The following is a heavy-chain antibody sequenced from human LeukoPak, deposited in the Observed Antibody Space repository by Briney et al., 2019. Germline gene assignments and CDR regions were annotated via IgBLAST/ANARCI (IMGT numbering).Heavy chain of an antibody. Sequence: PSGTLSLTCAVSGGSISSSNWWSWVRQPPGKGLEWIGEIYHSGSTNYNPSLKSRVTISVDKSKNQFSLKLSSVTAADTAVYYCARDPSPIVVVVAATPGGYWGQGTLVTVSS. CDR2: IYHSGST. CDR1: GGSISSSNW. V-gene: IGHV4-4*02. CDR3: ARDPSPIVVVVAATPGGY. D-gene: IGHD2-15*01. J-gene: IGHJ4*02.